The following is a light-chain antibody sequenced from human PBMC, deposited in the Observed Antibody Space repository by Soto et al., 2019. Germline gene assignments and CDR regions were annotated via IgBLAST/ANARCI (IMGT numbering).Light chain of an antibody. J-gene: IGKJ2*01. CDR1: ESVSNF. CDR3: QQRSYWPQT. CDR2: DAS. Sequence: VVLTQSPATLSLSPGERATLSCRASESVSNFLAWYQQKPGQAPRLLIYDASIRATGIPARFSGRASGTDFTLTISRLEPEDCAVYYCQQRSYWPQTFGQGTKLEIK. V-gene: IGKV3-11*01.